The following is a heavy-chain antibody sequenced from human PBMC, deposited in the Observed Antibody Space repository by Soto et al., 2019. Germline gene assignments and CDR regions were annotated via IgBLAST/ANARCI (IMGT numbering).Heavy chain of an antibody. CDR3: AGENPLYDSSGYYTYYFDY. Sequence: QVQLVESGGGVVQPGRSLRLSCAASGYTFSSYAMHWVRQAPGKGLEWVAVISYDGSNKYYADSVKGRFTISRDNSKNTLYLQMNSLRAEDTAVYYCAGENPLYDSSGYYTYYFDYWGQGTLVTVSS. J-gene: IGHJ4*02. D-gene: IGHD3-22*01. V-gene: IGHV3-30-3*01. CDR2: ISYDGSNK. CDR1: GYTFSSYA.